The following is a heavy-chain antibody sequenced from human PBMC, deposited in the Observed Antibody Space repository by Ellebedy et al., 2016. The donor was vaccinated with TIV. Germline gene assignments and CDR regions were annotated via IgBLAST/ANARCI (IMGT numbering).Heavy chain of an antibody. CDR1: GFTFGSYA. CDR3: AKASFTQVWLPGVADS. V-gene: IGHV3-23*01. J-gene: IGHJ4*02. CDR2: ITGSGIST. D-gene: IGHD3-9*01. Sequence: GGSLRLSCAASGFTFGSYAMTWVRQAPGKGLEWVSSITGSGISTYYADSVKGRFTISRDNSKNTVYVQMNSLRAEDTAVYYCAKASFTQVWLPGVADSWGQGILVTVSS.